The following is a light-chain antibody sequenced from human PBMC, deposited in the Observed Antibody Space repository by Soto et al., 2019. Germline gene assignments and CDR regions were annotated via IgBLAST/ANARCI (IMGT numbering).Light chain of an antibody. CDR1: SSDVGAYNY. CDR2: EVT. CDR3: SSYTGSSTLYV. J-gene: IGLJ1*01. V-gene: IGLV2-14*01. Sequence: QSVLTQPRSVSGSPGQSVTISCTGTSSDVGAYNYVSWYQQHPGKAPKLMISEVTSRPSGISNRFSGSKSGNSASLTISGLQAEDEADYYCSSYTGSSTLYVFGTGTKVTVL.